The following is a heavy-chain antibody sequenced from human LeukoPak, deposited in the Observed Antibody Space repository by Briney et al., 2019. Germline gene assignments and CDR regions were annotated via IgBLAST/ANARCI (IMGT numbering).Heavy chain of an antibody. CDR3: GGEYWGAFDI. J-gene: IGHJ3*02. Sequence: GGSLRLSCEASAFTFSGYYMSWIRQAPGKGLEWLSYISGSSGNTDYADSVKGRFTISRDNARNSLYLQMNSLRAEDTAVYYWGGEYWGAFDIGGQGKMVTVS. CDR1: AFTFSGYY. CDR2: ISGSSGNT. V-gene: IGHV3-11*05. D-gene: IGHD3-16*01.